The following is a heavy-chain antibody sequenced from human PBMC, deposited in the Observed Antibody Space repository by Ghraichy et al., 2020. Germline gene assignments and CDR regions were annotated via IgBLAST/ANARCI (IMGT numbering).Heavy chain of an antibody. J-gene: IGHJ4*02. Sequence: GGSLRLSCAASGFTFSSYSMNWVRQAPGKGLEWVSSISSSSSYIYYADSVKGRFTISRDNAKNSLYLQMNGLRAEDTAVYYCARRYCSSTSCYRLWGPFDYWGQGTLVTVSS. CDR2: ISSSSSYI. CDR1: GFTFSSYS. V-gene: IGHV3-21*01. D-gene: IGHD2-2*01. CDR3: ARRYCSSTSCYRLWGPFDY.